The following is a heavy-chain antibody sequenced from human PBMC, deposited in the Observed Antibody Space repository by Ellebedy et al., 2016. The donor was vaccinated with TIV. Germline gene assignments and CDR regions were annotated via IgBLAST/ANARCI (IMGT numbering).Heavy chain of an antibody. D-gene: IGHD3-9*01. CDR1: GFTFSRYW. V-gene: IGHV3-7*01. Sequence: PGGSLRLSCAASGFTFSRYWMSWVRQAPGKGLEWVASIKEGGDERHYVKSVKGRFTVSRDNVRDSLYLQMNSLRAEDTAMYFCARDYLALRYFDWQNNYYFDLWGRGALVTVSS. CDR2: IKEGGDER. CDR3: ARDYLALRYFDWQNNYYFDL. J-gene: IGHJ2*01.